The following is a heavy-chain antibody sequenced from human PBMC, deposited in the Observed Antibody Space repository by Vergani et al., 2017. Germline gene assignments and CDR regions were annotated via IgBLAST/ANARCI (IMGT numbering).Heavy chain of an antibody. J-gene: IGHJ6*02. V-gene: IGHV3-15*07. CDR3: TTNPRYCGDGSCYWLRDHHYYGMDV. CDR2: IKSTFDRGTT. Sequence: EVQLVESGGGIVKPGWSLRLSCVASGFSFRNAWMNWVRRTPGTGLEWVGRIKSTFDRGTTDYAAAVKGRFTISRDDSNNTLFLQMNGLKTEDIGVYYCTTNPRYCGDGSCYWLRDHHYYGMDVWGQGTTVTVSS. CDR1: GFSFRNAW. D-gene: IGHD2-21*01.